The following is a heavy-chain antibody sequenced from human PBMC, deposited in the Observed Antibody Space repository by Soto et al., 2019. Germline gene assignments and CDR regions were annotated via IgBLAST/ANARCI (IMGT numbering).Heavy chain of an antibody. CDR3: ARDLQAGTDNVNWFAP. CDR1: GFSIGRSA. D-gene: IGHD1-1*01. J-gene: IGHJ5*02. V-gene: IGHV3-30*04. Sequence: GGSLRLSCAASGFSIGRSAMHWVRQAPGKGLEWVAVIAYDGSNRWYADSAKGRFTISRDNSKNTVYLQMSSLRGEDTAVYYCARDLQAGTDNVNWFAPWGQGTLVTVS. CDR2: IAYDGSNR.